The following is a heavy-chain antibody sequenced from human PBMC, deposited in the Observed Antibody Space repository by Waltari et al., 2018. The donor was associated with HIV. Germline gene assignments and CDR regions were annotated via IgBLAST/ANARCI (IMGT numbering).Heavy chain of an antibody. CDR2: IKQDGSEK. CDR1: GFTFSSYW. J-gene: IGHJ4*02. V-gene: IGHV3-7*01. Sequence: EVQLVESGGGLVQPGGSLRLSCAASGFTFSSYWMSWVRQAPGKGLEWVANIKQDGSEKYYVDSVNGRFTISRDNAENSLYLQMNSLRAEDTAVYYCASGGFYGSGSKVNWGQGTLVTVSS. D-gene: IGHD3-10*01. CDR3: ASGGFYGSGSKVN.